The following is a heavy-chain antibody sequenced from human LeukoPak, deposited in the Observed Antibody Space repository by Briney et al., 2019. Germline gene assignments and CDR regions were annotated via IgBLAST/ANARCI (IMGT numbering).Heavy chain of an antibody. Sequence: GGSLRLSCAASGFTFSSYGMHWVCQAPGKGLEWVAVISHDGSNKYYADFVKGRFTISRDNSKNTLYLQMNSLRAEDTAVYYCAKDGSGYGGNPTDYWGQGTLVTVSS. CDR3: AKDGSGYGGNPTDY. V-gene: IGHV3-30*18. J-gene: IGHJ4*02. CDR1: GFTFSSYG. D-gene: IGHD4-23*01. CDR2: ISHDGSNK.